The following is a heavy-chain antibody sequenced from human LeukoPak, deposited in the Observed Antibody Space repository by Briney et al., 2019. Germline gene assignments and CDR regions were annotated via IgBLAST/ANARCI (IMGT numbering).Heavy chain of an antibody. Sequence: GGSLRLSCADSGLTFRSHSMNWVRQAPGKGLEWVSSISSSSSYIYYADSVKGRFTISRDNAKNSLYLQMNSLRAEDTAVYYCARDKLWYMDVWGKGTTVTVS. D-gene: IGHD1-1*01. V-gene: IGHV3-21*01. CDR2: ISSSSSYI. J-gene: IGHJ6*03. CDR3: ARDKLWYMDV. CDR1: GLTFRSHS.